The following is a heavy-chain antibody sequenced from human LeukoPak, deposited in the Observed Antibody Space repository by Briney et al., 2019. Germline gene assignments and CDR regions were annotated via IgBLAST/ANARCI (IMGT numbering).Heavy chain of an antibody. Sequence: QSGGSLRLSCAASGFTFSSYWMSWVRQAPGKGLEWVANIKQDGSEKYHVDSVKGRFTISRDNAKNSLYLQMNSLRAEDTAVYYCARLKFDVLTGYYEALDYWGQGTLVTVSS. J-gene: IGHJ4*02. CDR1: GFTFSSYW. D-gene: IGHD3-9*01. CDR2: IKQDGSEK. V-gene: IGHV3-7*05. CDR3: ARLKFDVLTGYYEALDY.